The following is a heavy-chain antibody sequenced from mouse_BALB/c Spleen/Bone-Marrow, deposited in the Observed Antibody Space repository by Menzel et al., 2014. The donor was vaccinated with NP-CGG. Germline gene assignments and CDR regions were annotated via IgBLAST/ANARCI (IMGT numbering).Heavy chain of an antibody. D-gene: IGHD4-1*01. V-gene: IGHV1-54*01. CDR3: ARDLGRGFAY. Sequence: QVQLQQSEVELVRPGTSVKVSCKASGYAFTNYWIEWVKQRPGQGLEWIGVINPGSGGINYNEKFKGKATLTADKSSNTAYMQLSSLTSDDSAVYFCARDLGRGFAYWGQGTLVTVSA. J-gene: IGHJ3*01. CDR1: GYAFTNYW. CDR2: INPGSGGI.